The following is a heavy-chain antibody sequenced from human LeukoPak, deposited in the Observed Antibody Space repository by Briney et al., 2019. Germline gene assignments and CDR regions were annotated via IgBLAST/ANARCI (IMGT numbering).Heavy chain of an antibody. CDR3: ARDYYDGSAYYSYYEY. V-gene: IGHV3-53*01. Sequence: GGSLRLSCAASGFTVSSKYMSWVRQAPGKGLEWVSTLYSNGNTYYADSVKGRFTISRDNSKNTLSPQMNSLRAEDTAVYYCARDYYDGSAYYSYYEYWGQGTLVTVSS. CDR1: GFTVSSKY. D-gene: IGHD3-22*01. CDR2: LYSNGNT. J-gene: IGHJ4*02.